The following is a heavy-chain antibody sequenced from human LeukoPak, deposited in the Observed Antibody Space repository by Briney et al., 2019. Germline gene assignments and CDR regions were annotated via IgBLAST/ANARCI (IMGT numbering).Heavy chain of an antibody. D-gene: IGHD2-2*01. CDR2: IYYSGST. CDR3: ARLTGGVPAAPFDY. V-gene: IGHV4-59*01. Sequence: SETLPLTCTVSGGSISSYYWSWIRQPPGKGLEWIGYIYYSGSTNYNPSLKSRVTISVDTSKNQFSLKLSSVTAADTAVYYCARLTGGVPAAPFDYWGQGTLVTVSS. CDR1: GGSISSYY. J-gene: IGHJ4*02.